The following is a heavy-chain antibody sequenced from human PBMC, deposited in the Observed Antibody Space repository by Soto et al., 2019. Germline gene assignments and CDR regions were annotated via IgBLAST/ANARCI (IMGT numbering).Heavy chain of an antibody. Sequence: SETLSLTCAVYGGSFSGYYWSWIRQPPGKGLEWIGEINHSGSTNYNPSLKSRVTISVDTSKNQFSLKLSSVTAADTAVYYCARGGRRSYYYYMDVWGKGTTVTVSS. CDR1: GGSFSGYY. J-gene: IGHJ6*03. CDR2: INHSGST. CDR3: ARGGRRSYYYYMDV. V-gene: IGHV4-34*01.